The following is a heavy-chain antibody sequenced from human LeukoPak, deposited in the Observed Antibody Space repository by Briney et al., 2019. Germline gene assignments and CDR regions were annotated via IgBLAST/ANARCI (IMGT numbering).Heavy chain of an antibody. CDR1: GGSISSRSYS. D-gene: IGHD5-24*01. CDR2: LFATSGQT. Sequence: PSETLSLTCIVSGGSISSRSYSWAWIRQPPAKGREGIVSLFATSGQTYYNPALNRRVTMSVDTSKNQFSMRVNSVTDADTAMYYCANGYTNGVNQEVWLDSWGQGILVTVSS. J-gene: IGHJ5*01. V-gene: IGHV4-39*07. CDR3: ANGYTNGVNQEVWLDS.